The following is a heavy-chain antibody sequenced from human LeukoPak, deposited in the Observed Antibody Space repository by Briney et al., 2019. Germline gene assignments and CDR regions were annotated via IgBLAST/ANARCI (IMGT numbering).Heavy chain of an antibody. D-gene: IGHD3-10*01. J-gene: IGHJ5*02. CDR3: ARGGVNYKIAGP. CDR2: IYYSGST. Sequence: TETLSLTCTVSDGSITRYYWSWIRQPPGKGLEWIGYIYYSGSTNYNPSLKSRVTISVDTSKNQFSLKLSSVTAADTAVYYCARGGVNYKIAGPWGQGALVTVSS. V-gene: IGHV4-59*01. CDR1: DGSITRYY.